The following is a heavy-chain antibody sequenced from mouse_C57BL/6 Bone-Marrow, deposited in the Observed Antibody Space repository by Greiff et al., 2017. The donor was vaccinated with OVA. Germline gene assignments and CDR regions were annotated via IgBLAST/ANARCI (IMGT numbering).Heavy chain of an antibody. J-gene: IGHJ4*01. CDR2: ISDGGSYT. CDR1: GFTFSSYA. D-gene: IGHD3-2*02. CDR3: ARGGELRLRYAMDY. Sequence: DVMLVESGGGLVKPGGSLKLSCAASGFTFSSYAMSWVRQTPEKRLEWVATISDGGSYTYYPDNVKGRFTISRDNAKNNLYLQMSHLKSEDTAMYYCARGGELRLRYAMDYWGQGTSVTVSS. V-gene: IGHV5-4*03.